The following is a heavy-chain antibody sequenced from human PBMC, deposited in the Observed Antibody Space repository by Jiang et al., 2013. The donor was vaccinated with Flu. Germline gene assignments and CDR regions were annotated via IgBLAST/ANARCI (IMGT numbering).Heavy chain of an antibody. CDR2: IFPGGST. Sequence: GLVKPSGTLSLTCAVSGGSITTNSWWTWVRQSPGKGLEWIGDIFPGGSTDYNPSLKSRVTISMDKSKNQFSLKLNSVTAADTAVYYCAREDPYSYYYMDVWGRGTTVTVSS. CDR1: GGSITTNSW. CDR3: AREDPYSYYYMDV. V-gene: IGHV4-4*02. J-gene: IGHJ6*03.